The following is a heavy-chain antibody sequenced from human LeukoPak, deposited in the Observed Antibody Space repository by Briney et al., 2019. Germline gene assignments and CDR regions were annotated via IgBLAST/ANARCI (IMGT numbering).Heavy chain of an antibody. D-gene: IGHD3-16*01. CDR3: AKDESTGGFAPGYFYGTGV. V-gene: IGHV3-9*01. J-gene: IGHJ6*02. CDR2: ISWSGTTT. Sequence: GGSLRLSCVVSGFRFDDYGMHWVRQAPGKGLEWVSGISWSGTTTGYADSVKGRFTISRDSAKNSLYLQMDSLRVEDTALYYCAKDESTGGFAPGYFYGTGVWGQGTTVTVSS. CDR1: GFRFDDYG.